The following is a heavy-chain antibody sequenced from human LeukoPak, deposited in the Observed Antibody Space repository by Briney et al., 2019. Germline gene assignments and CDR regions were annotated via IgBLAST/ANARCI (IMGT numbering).Heavy chain of an antibody. V-gene: IGHV3-7*01. D-gene: IGHD3-10*01. J-gene: IGHJ4*02. Sequence: GSLRLSFAASGFTFSSHWMTWVRQAPGKGLEWVANINHFGNEEYYVDSVKGRFTISRDNAKNSLYLQMNSLRAEDTAVYYCGRGKVWSRTYFDFWGQGTLVTVSS. CDR1: GFTFSSHW. CDR2: INHFGNEE. CDR3: GRGKVWSRTYFDF.